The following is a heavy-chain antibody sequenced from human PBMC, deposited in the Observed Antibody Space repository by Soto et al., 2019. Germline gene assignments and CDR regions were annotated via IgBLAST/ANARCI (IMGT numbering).Heavy chain of an antibody. V-gene: IGHV3-23*01. CDR2: ISGSGGST. D-gene: IGHD2-15*01. CDR1: GFTFSSYA. J-gene: IGHJ4*02. Sequence: PGGSLRLSCAASGFTFSSYAMSWVRQAPGKGLEWVSAISGSGGSTYYADSVKGRFTISRDNSKNTLYLQMNSLRAEDTAVYYCAKDLDITIVVVAPFDYWGQGTLVTVSS. CDR3: AKDLDITIVVVAPFDY.